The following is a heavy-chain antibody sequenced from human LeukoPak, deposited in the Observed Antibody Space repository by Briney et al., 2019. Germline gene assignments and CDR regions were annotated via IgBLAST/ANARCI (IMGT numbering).Heavy chain of an antibody. D-gene: IGHD5-18*01. J-gene: IGHJ4*02. Sequence: GGSLRLSCAASGFTVSSNYMSWVRQAPGKGLEWVSLIYSGGRIFYADSVKGRFIISTDNSKNTLYFQMNSLRAEDTAVYYCASGFSYGRVDYWGQGTLVTVSS. V-gene: IGHV3-66*01. CDR3: ASGFSYGRVDY. CDR2: IYSGGRI. CDR1: GFTVSSNY.